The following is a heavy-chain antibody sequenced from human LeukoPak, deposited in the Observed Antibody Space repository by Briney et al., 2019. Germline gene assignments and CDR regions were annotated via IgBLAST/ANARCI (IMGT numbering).Heavy chain of an antibody. V-gene: IGHV1-24*01. Sequence: ASVKVSCKVSGYTLTELSMHWVRQAPGKGLEGMGGFDPEDGETIYAQKFQGRVTMTEDTSTDTAYMELSSLRSEDTAVYYCATVTGWTSSGWYGRDYWGQGTLVTVSS. CDR2: FDPEDGET. D-gene: IGHD6-19*01. CDR1: GYTLTELS. CDR3: ATVTGWTSSGWYGRDY. J-gene: IGHJ4*02.